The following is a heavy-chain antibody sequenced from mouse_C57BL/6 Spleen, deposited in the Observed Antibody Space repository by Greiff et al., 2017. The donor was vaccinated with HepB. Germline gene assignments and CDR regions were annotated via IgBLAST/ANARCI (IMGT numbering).Heavy chain of an antibody. V-gene: IGHV8-12*01. CDR2: IYWDDDK. CDR1: GFSLSTYGMG. J-gene: IGHJ3*01. Sequence: QVTLKVSGPGILQSSQTLSLTCSFSGFSLSTYGMGVSWIRQPSGKGLEWLAHIYWDDDKRYNPSLKSRPTISKDTSSNQVFLKITSVDTADTATYYCARTGDGYCPFAYWGQGTLVTVSA. D-gene: IGHD2-3*01. CDR3: ARTGDGYCPFAY.